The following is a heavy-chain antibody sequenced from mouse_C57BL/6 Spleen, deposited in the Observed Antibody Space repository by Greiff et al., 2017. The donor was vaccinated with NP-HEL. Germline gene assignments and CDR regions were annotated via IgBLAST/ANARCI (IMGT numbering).Heavy chain of an antibody. CDR3: ATRITTVVATNFEV. V-gene: IGHV1-53*01. D-gene: IGHD1-1*01. Sequence: QVQLQQPGTELVKPGASVKLSCKASGYTFTSYWMHWVKQRPGQGLEWIGNINPSNGGTNYNEKFKSKATLTVDKSSSTAYMLLSSLTSEDSAVYYCATRITTVVATNFEVWGTGTTVTVSS. CDR2: INPSNGGT. J-gene: IGHJ1*03. CDR1: GYTFTSYW.